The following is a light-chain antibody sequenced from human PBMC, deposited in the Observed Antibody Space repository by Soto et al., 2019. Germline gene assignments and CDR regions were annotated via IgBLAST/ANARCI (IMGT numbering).Light chain of an antibody. V-gene: IGKV3-11*01. Sequence: EIVLTQSPATLSLSPGERATLSCRASQSVGTYLAWYQQKPGQAPRLLIYDASNRATGMPARFSGSGSGTDFTLTISGLEPEDFAVYYCQQRTNWPLLTFGGGTKVEIK. CDR2: DAS. J-gene: IGKJ4*01. CDR1: QSVGTY. CDR3: QQRTNWPLLT.